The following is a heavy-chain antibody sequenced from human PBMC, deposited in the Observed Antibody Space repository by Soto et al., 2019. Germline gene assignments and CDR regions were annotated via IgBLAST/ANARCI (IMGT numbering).Heavy chain of an antibody. D-gene: IGHD6-6*01. J-gene: IGHJ4*02. CDR2: ISAYNGNK. CDR3: ARTGGGMAARPLEY. Sequence: QVQLVQSGGEVKKPGASVEVSCRTSGYMFTTYGMSWVRQAPGQGLEWMAWISAYNGNKKYAQKFQGRVTMTTDTSTSTVSMELRNLTSDDTVTYFWARTGGGMAARPLEYWGQGTLVTVSS. CDR1: GYMFTTYG. V-gene: IGHV1-18*04.